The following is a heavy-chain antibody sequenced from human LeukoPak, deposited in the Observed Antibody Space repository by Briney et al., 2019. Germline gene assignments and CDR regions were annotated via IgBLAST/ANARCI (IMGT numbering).Heavy chain of an antibody. J-gene: IGHJ5*02. Sequence: SETLSLTCTVSGGSIRSYYWSWIRQPPGKGLEWIGEINHSGSTNYNPSLKSRVTISVDTSKNQFSLKLSSVTAADTAVYYCARRRYYDSSGRKKNWFDPWGQGTLVTVSS. D-gene: IGHD3-22*01. CDR2: INHSGST. CDR3: ARRRYYDSSGRKKNWFDP. CDR1: GGSIRSYY. V-gene: IGHV4-34*01.